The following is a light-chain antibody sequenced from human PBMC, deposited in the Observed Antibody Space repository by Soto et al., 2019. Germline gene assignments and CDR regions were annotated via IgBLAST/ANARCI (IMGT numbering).Light chain of an antibody. CDR3: QHYHSSPWT. CDR2: DAS. Sequence: ETVMTKSPGTLSVSRGERDTLACRASQSVSIHLAWHQQKPRQAPRLLIYDASNRATGIPARFSGKGSGTEFTLTISSLQPDDFATYYCQHYHSSPWTFGQGTKVDIK. V-gene: IGKV3D-15*01. J-gene: IGKJ1*01. CDR1: QSVSIH.